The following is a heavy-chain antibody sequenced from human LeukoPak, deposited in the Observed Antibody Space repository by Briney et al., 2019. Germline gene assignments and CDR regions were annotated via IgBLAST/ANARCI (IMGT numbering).Heavy chain of an antibody. D-gene: IGHD3-22*01. V-gene: IGHV1-46*01. CDR3: ARDEYYYDSSGYYARGYFDY. J-gene: IGHJ4*02. CDR1: GYTFTSYY. CDR2: INPSGGST. Sequence: GASVKVSCKASGYTFTSYYMHWVRQAPGQGLEWMGIINPSGGSTSYAQKFQGRVTMTRDMSTSTAYMELSSLRSEDTAVYYCARDEYYYDSSGYYARGYFDYWGQGTLVTVSS.